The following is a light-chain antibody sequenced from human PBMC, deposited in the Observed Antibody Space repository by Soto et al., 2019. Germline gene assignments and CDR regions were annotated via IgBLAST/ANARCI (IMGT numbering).Light chain of an antibody. V-gene: IGKV3-20*01. CDR1: QSVSSSY. CDR3: QHYDSLPIT. CDR2: GAS. Sequence: IVLTQSPGTLSLSPGERATLSCRASQSVSSSYLAWYQQKPGQPPRLLIYGASSRATGIPDRFSGSGSGTDFTLTIGRLEPEDFAVFYCQHYDSLPITFGQGTRLEI. J-gene: IGKJ5*01.